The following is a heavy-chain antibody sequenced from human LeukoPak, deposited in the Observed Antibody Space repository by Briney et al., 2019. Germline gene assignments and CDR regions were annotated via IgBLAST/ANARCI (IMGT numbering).Heavy chain of an antibody. D-gene: IGHD1-26*01. CDR2: ISSSSSYI. CDR3: ARGKAESNSGSYLY. J-gene: IGHJ4*02. Sequence: GGSLRLSCAASGFTFSSYSMNWVRQAPGKGLEWVSSISSSSSYIYYADSVKGRFTISRDNAKNSLYLQMNSLRVEDTAVYYCARGKAESNSGSYLYWGQGTLVTVSS. CDR1: GFTFSSYS. V-gene: IGHV3-21*01.